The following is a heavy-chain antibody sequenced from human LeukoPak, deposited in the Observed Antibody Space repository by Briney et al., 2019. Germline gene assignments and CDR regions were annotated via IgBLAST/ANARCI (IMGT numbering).Heavy chain of an antibody. CDR1: GGTFSSYA. J-gene: IGHJ5*02. CDR3: ARDPSSSSSTQEGP. CDR2: IIPIFGIA. V-gene: IGHV1-69*04. D-gene: IGHD6-6*01. Sequence: SVKVSCKASGGTFSSYAISWVRQAPGQGLEWMGRIIPIFGIANYAQKFQGRVTITADKSTSTAYMELSSLRSEDTAVYCCARDPSSSSSTQEGPWGQGTLVTVSS.